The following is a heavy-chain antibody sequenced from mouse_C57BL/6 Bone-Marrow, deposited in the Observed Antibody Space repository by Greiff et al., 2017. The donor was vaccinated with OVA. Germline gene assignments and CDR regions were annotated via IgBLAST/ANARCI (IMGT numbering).Heavy chain of an antibody. Sequence: QVQLQQPGPELVKPGASVKLSCKASGYTFTDYDINWVKQRPGQGLEWIGWIYPRDGRTKYNEKFKGKATLTVDTSSSTAYMELHSLTSEDAAVYVCARAVEEGNHWGQSPTLTFS. CDR3: ARAVEEGNH. D-gene: IGHD3-3*01. CDR1: GYTFTDYD. J-gene: IGHJ2*01. V-gene: IGHV1-85*01. CDR2: IYPRDGRT.